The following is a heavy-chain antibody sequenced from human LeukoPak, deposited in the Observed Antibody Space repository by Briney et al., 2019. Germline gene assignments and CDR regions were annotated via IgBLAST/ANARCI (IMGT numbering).Heavy chain of an antibody. V-gene: IGHV1-2*02. Sequence: ASVKVSCKASGYTFTDYYMHWVRQAPGQGLEWVGWINPHSGGTNYAQKFQGRVTMTRDTSISTVYMEVSRLRSDDTAVYYCARDSTYSSSLYYFEYWGQGTLVTVSS. CDR3: ARDSTYSSSLYYFEY. CDR2: INPHSGGT. D-gene: IGHD6-6*01. J-gene: IGHJ4*02. CDR1: GYTFTDYY.